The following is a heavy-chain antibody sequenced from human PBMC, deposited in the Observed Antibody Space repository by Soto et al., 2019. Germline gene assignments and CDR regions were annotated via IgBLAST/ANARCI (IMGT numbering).Heavy chain of an antibody. V-gene: IGHV2-5*02. D-gene: IGHD2-2*01. Sequence: SGPTLVNPTQTLTLTCTFSGFSLSTSGVGVGWIRQPPGKALEWLALIYWDDDKRYSPSLKSRLTITKDTSKNQVVLTMTNMDPVDAATYYCAHSYCSTPVDRTINWFDPWGQGTLVTVSS. CDR3: AHSYCSTPVDRTINWFDP. J-gene: IGHJ5*02. CDR1: GFSLSTSGVG. CDR2: IYWDDDK.